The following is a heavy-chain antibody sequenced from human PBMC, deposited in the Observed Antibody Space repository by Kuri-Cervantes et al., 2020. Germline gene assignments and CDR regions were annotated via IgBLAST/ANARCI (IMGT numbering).Heavy chain of an antibody. CDR3: AKSLFSGSYYHHYYYSMDV. V-gene: IGHV3-20*04. J-gene: IGHJ6*04. Sequence: GGSLRLSCAASGFTFDDYGMSWVRQVPGKGLEWVAGISWNGDTIRYADSVKGRFTISRDSAKNSLYLQMNSLRAEDTAVYYCAKSLFSGSYYHHYYYSMDVWGKGTTVTVSS. D-gene: IGHD3-10*01. CDR2: ISWNGDTI. CDR1: GFTFDDYG.